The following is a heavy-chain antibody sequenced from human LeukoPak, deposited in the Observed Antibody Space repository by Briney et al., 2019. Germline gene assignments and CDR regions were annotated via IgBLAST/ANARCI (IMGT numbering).Heavy chain of an antibody. J-gene: IGHJ4*02. CDR2: IHSSGSA. D-gene: IGHD5-24*01. CDR3: ASGAADGYNFGFDY. CDR1: GASLNDYY. Sequence: TLSLTCTVSGASLNDYYWSWIRQPPGKALEWIGFIHSSGSANSNPSLTSRVTISIDTSKNQFSLNLRSLTAADTAVYFCASGAADGYNFGFDYWGQGTLAAVSS. V-gene: IGHV4-59*12.